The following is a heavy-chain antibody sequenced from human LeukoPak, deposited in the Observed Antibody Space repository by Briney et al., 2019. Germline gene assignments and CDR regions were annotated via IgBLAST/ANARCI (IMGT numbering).Heavy chain of an antibody. D-gene: IGHD6-13*01. CDR2: ISSSSSYI. V-gene: IGHV3-21*01. J-gene: IGHJ4*02. CDR3: ARATAAAQEPCDY. CDR1: GFTFSSYS. Sequence: GGSLRLSCAASGFTFSSYSMNWVRQAPGKGLEWVSSISSSSSYIYYADSVKGRFTISRDNAKNSLYLQMNSLRAEDTAVYYCARATAAAQEPCDYWGRGTLVTVSS.